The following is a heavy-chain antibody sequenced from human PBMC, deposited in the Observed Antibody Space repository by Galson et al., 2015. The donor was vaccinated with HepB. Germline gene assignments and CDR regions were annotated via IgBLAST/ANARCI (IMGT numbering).Heavy chain of an antibody. CDR3: AKDSHYYDSRGYYQNFDY. V-gene: IGHV3-23*01. CDR1: GFSFSSYV. Sequence: SLRLSCAASGFSFSSYVMSWVRQAPGKGLEWVSAISGSGGSTYYADSVKGQFTISRDNSKNTLYLQMNSLRAEDTAVYYCAKDSHYYDSRGYYQNFDYWGQGTLATVSS. J-gene: IGHJ4*02. D-gene: IGHD3-22*01. CDR2: ISGSGGST.